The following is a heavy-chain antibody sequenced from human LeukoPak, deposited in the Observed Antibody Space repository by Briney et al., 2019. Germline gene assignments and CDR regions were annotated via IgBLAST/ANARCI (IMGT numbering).Heavy chain of an antibody. V-gene: IGHV1-69*06. CDR3: ARASDSGTYYSAFDI. Sequence: GASVKVSCKASGYTFTGYYMHWVRQAPGQGLEWVGGLIPIFGTANYAQHFQGRVTITADIFASTVYMELSSLRSGDTAVYYCARASDSGTYYSAFDIWGQGTMVTVSS. D-gene: IGHD3-10*01. CDR2: LIPIFGTA. CDR1: GYTFTGYY. J-gene: IGHJ3*02.